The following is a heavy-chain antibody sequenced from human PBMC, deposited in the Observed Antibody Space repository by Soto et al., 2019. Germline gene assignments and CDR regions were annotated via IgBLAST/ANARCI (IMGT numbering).Heavy chain of an antibody. CDR1: GDSISSSRYY. Sequence: PSETLSLTCTVSGDSISSSRYYWGWVRQPPGKGLEWIGSIYHRGSTYYSPSLKSRVTISVDTSKNQFSLKLSSVTAEETAVYYWATDRSWNFNYWGQGTLVTVSS. D-gene: IGHD1-7*01. V-gene: IGHV4-39*02. CDR2: IYHRGST. CDR3: ATDRSWNFNY. J-gene: IGHJ4*02.